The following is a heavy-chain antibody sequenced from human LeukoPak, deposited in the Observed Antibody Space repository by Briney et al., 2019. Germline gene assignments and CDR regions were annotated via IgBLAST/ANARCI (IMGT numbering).Heavy chain of an antibody. CDR2: VFYTGSI. Sequence: PSETLSLTCSVSGGSMRSYHWSWIRQPPGKGLEWIGYVFYTGSINYNPSLQSRVTISVGTSNNQFSLKLSSVTAADTAVYYCARLIATQWVFFDYWGQGILVTVSS. CDR1: GGSMRSYH. J-gene: IGHJ4*02. D-gene: IGHD1-1*01. V-gene: IGHV4-59*08. CDR3: ARLIATQWVFFDY.